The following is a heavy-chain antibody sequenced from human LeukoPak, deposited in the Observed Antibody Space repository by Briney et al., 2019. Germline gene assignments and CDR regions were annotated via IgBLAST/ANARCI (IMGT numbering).Heavy chain of an antibody. J-gene: IGHJ3*02. CDR1: GGSISSYY. Sequence: PSETLSLTCTVSGGSISSYYWSWFRQPPGKGLEWIGYIYYSGSTNYNPSLKSRVTISVDTSKNQFSLKLSSVTAADTAVYYCARAHYYDSSGYFRAFDIWGQGTMVTVSS. CDR3: ARAHYYDSSGYFRAFDI. CDR2: IYYSGST. V-gene: IGHV4-59*01. D-gene: IGHD3-22*01.